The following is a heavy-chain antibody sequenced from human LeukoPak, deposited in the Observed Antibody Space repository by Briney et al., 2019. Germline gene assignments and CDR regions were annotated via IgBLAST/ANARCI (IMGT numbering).Heavy chain of an antibody. D-gene: IGHD5-12*01. J-gene: IGHJ4*02. CDR1: GGSISSSSYY. CDR2: IYYSGNT. Sequence: SETLSLTCTVSGGSISSSSYYWGWIRQPPGKGLEWIGSIYYSGNTYYNPSLKSRVTISVDTSKNQFSLKLSSVTAADTAVYYCARVYSGYDYYFDYWGQGTLVTVSS. CDR3: ARVYSGYDYYFDY. V-gene: IGHV4-39*07.